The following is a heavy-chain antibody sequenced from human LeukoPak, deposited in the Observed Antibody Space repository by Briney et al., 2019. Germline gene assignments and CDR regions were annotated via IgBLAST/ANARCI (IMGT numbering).Heavy chain of an antibody. CDR2: IYYSGSA. J-gene: IGHJ4*02. CDR3: ARCLSMVRGVIRPPDY. V-gene: IGHV4-39*01. CDR1: GGSISSSSYH. D-gene: IGHD3-10*01. Sequence: SETLSLTCSVSGGSISSSSYHWGWIRQSPGKGLEWIGSIYYSGSAYYNPSLKSGLTISVDTSKNQFSLKLSAVTAADTAVYYCARCLSMVRGVIRPPDYWGQGTLVTVSS.